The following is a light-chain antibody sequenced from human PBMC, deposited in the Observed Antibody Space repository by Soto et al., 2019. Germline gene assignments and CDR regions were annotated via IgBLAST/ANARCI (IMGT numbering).Light chain of an antibody. J-gene: IGKJ2*01. V-gene: IGKV3-15*01. CDR2: GAS. Sequence: EIVMTQSPVTLSVSPGERATLSCRASQSVSSDLAWYQQKPGQAPRLLIYGASTRATRIPARFSGSGSGTEFTLPISRLQSEDFAVYYCQQYHNWLMYTFGQGTKLEI. CDR1: QSVSSD. CDR3: QQYHNWLMYT.